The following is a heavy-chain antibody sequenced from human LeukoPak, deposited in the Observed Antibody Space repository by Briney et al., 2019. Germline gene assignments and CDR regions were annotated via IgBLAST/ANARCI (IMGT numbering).Heavy chain of an antibody. CDR3: TRGTDGYNPFDY. D-gene: IGHD5-24*01. CDR2: IFSSGPT. J-gene: IGHJ4*02. CDR1: GFNVSNNY. Sequence: GGSLRLSCAASGFNVSNNYMNWVRQAPGKGLEWVSVIFSSGPTYYADSVKGRFTISRDNAKNTLYLQMNSLRAEDTAVYYCTRGTDGYNPFDYWGQGTLVTVSS. V-gene: IGHV3-53*01.